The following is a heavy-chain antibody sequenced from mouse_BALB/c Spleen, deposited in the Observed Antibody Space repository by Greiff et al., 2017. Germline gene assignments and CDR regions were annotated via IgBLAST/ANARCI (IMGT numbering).Heavy chain of an antibody. CDR1: GFSLTSYG. CDR3: AREVYDYDDWYFDV. CDR2: IWAGGST. D-gene: IGHD2-4*01. Sequence: VMLVESGPGLVAPSQSLSITCTVSGFSLTSYGVHWVRQPPGKGLEWLGVIWAGGSTNYNSALMSRLSISKDNSKSQVFLKMNSLQTDDTAMYYCAREVYDYDDWYFDVWGAGTTVTVSS. J-gene: IGHJ1*01. V-gene: IGHV2-9*02.